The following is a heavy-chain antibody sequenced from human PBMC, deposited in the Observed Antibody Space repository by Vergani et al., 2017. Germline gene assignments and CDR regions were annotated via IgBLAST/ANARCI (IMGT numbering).Heavy chain of an antibody. V-gene: IGHV1-2*02. Sequence: QVQLVQSGAEVKKPGASVKVSCKASGYTFTGYYMHWVRQAPGQGLEWMGWINPNRGGTNYAQKFQGRVTMTRDTSIRTAYMELSRLRSDDTAVYYCARGGGSSSWYGLIVDYTGYYFDYWGQGTLVTVSS. D-gene: IGHD6-13*01. CDR1: GYTFTGYY. J-gene: IGHJ4*02. CDR2: INPNRGGT. CDR3: ARGGGSSSWYGLIVDYTGYYFDY.